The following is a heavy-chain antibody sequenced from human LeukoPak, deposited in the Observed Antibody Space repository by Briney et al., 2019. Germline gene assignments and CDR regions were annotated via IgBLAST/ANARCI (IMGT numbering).Heavy chain of an antibody. Sequence: GGSLRLSCAASGFTFSGYAMHWVRQAPGKGLEYVSAINSNGGSTYYANSVKGRFTVSRDNSKNTLYLQMGSLRAEDMAVYYCVRWNTGYGSWGQGTLDTVPS. CDR3: VRWNTGYGS. D-gene: IGHD3-16*01. CDR1: GFTFSGYA. V-gene: IGHV3-64*01. J-gene: IGHJ5*02. CDR2: INSNGGST.